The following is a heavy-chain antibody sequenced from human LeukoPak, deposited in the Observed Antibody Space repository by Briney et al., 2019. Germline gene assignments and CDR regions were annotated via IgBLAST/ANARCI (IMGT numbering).Heavy chain of an antibody. J-gene: IGHJ4*02. CDR3: ARENCSGGSCYWFSDY. Sequence: ASVKVSCKASGYTFTVYYMHWVRQAPGQRLEWMGWINPNSGGTNYAQKFQGRVTMTRDTSISTAYMELSRLRSDDTAVYYCARENCSGGSCYWFSDYWGQGTLVTVSS. V-gene: IGHV1-2*02. CDR1: GYTFTVYY. CDR2: INPNSGGT. D-gene: IGHD2-15*01.